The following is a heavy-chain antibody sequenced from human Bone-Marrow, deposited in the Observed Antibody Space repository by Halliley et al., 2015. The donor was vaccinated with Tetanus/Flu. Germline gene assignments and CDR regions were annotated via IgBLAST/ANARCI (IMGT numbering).Heavy chain of an antibody. D-gene: IGHD1-20*01. CDR3: ARGRDNWNIFTFDL. V-gene: IGHV4-59*08. J-gene: IGHJ3*01. CDR2: THDSGST. Sequence: WLGYTHDSGSTSYNPSLKSRVTISVDTSKNQFFLKRTSVTAADMAVYYCARGRDNWNIFTFDLWGPGTVVTVSS.